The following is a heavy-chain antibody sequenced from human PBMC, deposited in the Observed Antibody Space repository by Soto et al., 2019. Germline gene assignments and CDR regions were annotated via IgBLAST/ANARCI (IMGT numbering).Heavy chain of an antibody. D-gene: IGHD6-19*01. CDR3: ARDLRGWYMGSQSTPDY. CDR1: GYTFASYG. J-gene: IGHJ4*02. Sequence: GASVKVSCKASGYTFASYGISWVRQAPGQGLEWMGWISAYNGNTNYAQKLQGRVTMTTDTSTSTAYMELRSLRSDDTAVYYCARDLRGWYMGSQSTPDYWGQGTLVTVSS. V-gene: IGHV1-18*01. CDR2: ISAYNGNT.